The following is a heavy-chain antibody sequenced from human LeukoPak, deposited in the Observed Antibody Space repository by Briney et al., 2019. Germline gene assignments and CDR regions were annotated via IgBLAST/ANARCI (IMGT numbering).Heavy chain of an antibody. V-gene: IGHV4-4*07. Sequence: SETLSLTCTVSGGSISSYYWSWIRQPAGKGLEWIGRIYTSGSTNYNPSLKSRVTMSVDTSKSQFSLKLSSVTAADTAVYYCARRSTSTVATNPFYYYYYMDVWGKGTTVTISS. CDR2: IYTSGST. CDR3: ARRSTSTVATNPFYYYYYMDV. D-gene: IGHD4-17*01. J-gene: IGHJ6*03. CDR1: GGSISSYY.